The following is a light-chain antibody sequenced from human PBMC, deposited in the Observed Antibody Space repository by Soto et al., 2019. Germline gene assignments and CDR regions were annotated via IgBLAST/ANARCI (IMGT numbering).Light chain of an antibody. J-gene: IGLJ1*01. Sequence: QLVLTQSSSASASLGSSVKLTCTLDSGHSHYIIAWHQQQPGKAPRYLMKLEGSGSYNKGSGVPDRFSGSSSGADRYLTISSLQFEDEADYYCETWDSNSYVFGPGTKLTVL. CDR3: ETWDSNSYV. CDR2: LEGSGSY. CDR1: SGHSHYI. V-gene: IGLV4-60*02.